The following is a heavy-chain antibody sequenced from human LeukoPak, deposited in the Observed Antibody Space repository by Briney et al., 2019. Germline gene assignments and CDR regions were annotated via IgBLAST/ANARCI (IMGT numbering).Heavy chain of an antibody. J-gene: IGHJ4*02. D-gene: IGHD1-26*01. CDR3: ARVRGGRYYFDY. CDR2: IKKDGSEK. CDR1: GFTFSSYC. Sequence: PGGSLRLSCAASGFTFSSYCMSSVRHAPGKGLEWVANIKKDGSEKYSVDSVKGRFTISRDNAKNSLYLQMNSLRAEDTAVYYCARVRGGRYYFDYWGQGTLVTVSS. V-gene: IGHV3-7*01.